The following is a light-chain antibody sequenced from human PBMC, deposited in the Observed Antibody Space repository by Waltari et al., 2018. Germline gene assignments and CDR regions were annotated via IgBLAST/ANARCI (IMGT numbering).Light chain of an antibody. CDR3: CSYTNTHVV. CDR2: EAP. Sequence: QSALTQPASVSGSPGQSITISCTGTSSDVGSNNLLSWYQQHPGQAPKLIIYEAPKRTSGVSNRFSGSKSGNTASLTISGLQAEDEGDYYCCSYTNTHVVFGGGTKLTVL. V-gene: IGLV2-14*02. J-gene: IGLJ2*01. CDR1: SSDVGSNNL.